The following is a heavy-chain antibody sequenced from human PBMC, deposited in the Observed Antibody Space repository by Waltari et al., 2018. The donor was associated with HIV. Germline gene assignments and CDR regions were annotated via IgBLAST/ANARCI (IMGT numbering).Heavy chain of an antibody. CDR1: GGSIHNYF. V-gene: IGHV4-39*01. D-gene: IGHD3-22*01. CDR2: IHYTGNT. CDR3: ARHQSSSSSGFDSTAKHFLN. J-gene: IGHJ1*01. Sequence: QLQLLESSPGLVKPSETLSLNCTVSGGSIHNYFWAWVRQSPTRGTWKLIRTIHYTGNTCHKPSFRSRLSHSVGRSKRAYAVTWTWVTAADTTRYFWARHQSSSSSGFDSTAKHFLNWGRGTPVTFSS.